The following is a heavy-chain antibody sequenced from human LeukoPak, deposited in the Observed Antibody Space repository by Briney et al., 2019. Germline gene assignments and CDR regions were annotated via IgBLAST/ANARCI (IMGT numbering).Heavy chain of an antibody. V-gene: IGHV3-30*02. D-gene: IGHD6-19*01. CDR2: IRYDGSSK. CDR3: ARGESSGWPPYNWFDP. J-gene: IGHJ5*02. Sequence: GGSLRLSXAASGFTFSSYGMHWVRQAPGKGLEWVAFIRYDGSSKYYADSVKGRFTISRDNSKNTLYLQMNSLRAEDTAVYYCARGESSGWPPYNWFDPWGQGTLVTVSS. CDR1: GFTFSSYG.